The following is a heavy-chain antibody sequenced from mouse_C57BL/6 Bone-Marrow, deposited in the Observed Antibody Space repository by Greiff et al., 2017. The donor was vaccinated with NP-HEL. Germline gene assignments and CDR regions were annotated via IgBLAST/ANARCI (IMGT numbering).Heavy chain of an antibody. J-gene: IGHJ1*03. V-gene: IGHV1-26*01. Sequence: EVQLQQSGPELVKPGASVKISCKASGYTFTDYYMNWVKQSHGKSLEWIGDINPNNGGTSYNQKFKGKATLTVDKSSSTAYMERRSLTSEDSAVYYCARNRRYWYFDVWGTGTTVTVSS. CDR2: INPNNGGT. CDR1: GYTFTDYY. CDR3: ARNRRYWYFDV.